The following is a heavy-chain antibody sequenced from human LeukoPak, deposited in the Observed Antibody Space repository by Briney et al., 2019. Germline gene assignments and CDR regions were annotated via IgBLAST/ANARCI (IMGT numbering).Heavy chain of an antibody. V-gene: IGHV4-61*09. J-gene: IGHJ4*02. CDR2: IYYTGST. CDR1: GGSISSGSYY. CDR3: ARQVVGQFDY. Sequence: SQTLSLTCTVSGGSISSGSYYWSWIRQPPGKGLQWIGYIYYTGSTNYNPSLRSRVTISVDTSKNQFSLKLNSVTAADTAVYYCARQVVGQFDYWGQGTLVTVSS. D-gene: IGHD6-6*01.